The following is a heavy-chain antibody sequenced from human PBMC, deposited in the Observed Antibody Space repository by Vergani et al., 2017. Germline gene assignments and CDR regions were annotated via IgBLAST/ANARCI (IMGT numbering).Heavy chain of an antibody. CDR3: ATQDCSSISCYGGGDY. D-gene: IGHD2-2*01. J-gene: IGHJ4*02. V-gene: IGHV3-23*01. Sequence: EVQLLESGGGLVQPGGSLRLSCAASGFTFSSYAMSWVRQAPGKGLEWVSAISGSGGSTYYADSVKGRFTISRDNSKNTLYLQMNSLGAEDTAVYYCATQDCSSISCYGGGDYWGQGTLVTVSS. CDR1: GFTFSSYA. CDR2: ISGSGGST.